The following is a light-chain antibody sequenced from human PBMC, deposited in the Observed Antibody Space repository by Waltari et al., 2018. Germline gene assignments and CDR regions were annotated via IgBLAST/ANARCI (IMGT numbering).Light chain of an antibody. J-gene: IGKJ2*01. CDR1: QSVSSY. Sequence: EIVLTQYPATLSLSPGERATLPCRASQSVSSYLAWYHQKPGQAPRLLIYDASNRATGIPARFSGSGSGTDFTLTISSLEPEDFAVYYCQQRSNWPPVYTFGQGTKLEIK. V-gene: IGKV3-11*01. CDR2: DAS. CDR3: QQRSNWPPVYT.